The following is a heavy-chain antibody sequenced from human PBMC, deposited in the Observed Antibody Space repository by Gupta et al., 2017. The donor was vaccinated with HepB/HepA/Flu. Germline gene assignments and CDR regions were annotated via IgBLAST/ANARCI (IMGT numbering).Heavy chain of an antibody. CDR2: IKQDGSEE. J-gene: IGHJ4*02. V-gene: IGHV3-7*04. CDR3: ARGTPGWLGSAGVEL. D-gene: IGHD3-10*01. Sequence: ANIKQDGSEEYYLDSVEGRFTISRDNDNKILYLQMNSLTAEDTSVYYCARGTPGWLGSAGVELWGQGTLVTVSS.